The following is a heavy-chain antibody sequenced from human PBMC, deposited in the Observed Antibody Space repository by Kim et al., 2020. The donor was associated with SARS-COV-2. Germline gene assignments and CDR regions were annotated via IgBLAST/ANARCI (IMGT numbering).Heavy chain of an antibody. D-gene: IGHD3-10*01. Sequence: SETLSLTCSVSGASIKNSDSYWGWIRQSPGKGLEWIGSFAYSGTTYYNPSLKSRVTISGDTSNNHLSLTIRSATAADTALYYCARQAPRLFWFGALGDFDYWGQGTLVAISS. CDR2: FAYSGTT. CDR3: ARQAPRLFWFGALGDFDY. V-gene: IGHV4-39*01. CDR1: GASIKNSDSY. J-gene: IGHJ4*02.